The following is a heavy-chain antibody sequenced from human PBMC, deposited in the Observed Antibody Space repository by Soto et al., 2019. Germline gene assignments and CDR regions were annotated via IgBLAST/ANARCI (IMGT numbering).Heavy chain of an antibody. J-gene: IGHJ6*02. CDR3: GRNESSNIYGMDV. Sequence: PGGSLRMCCGASGFTFSSYSMNWVRQAPGKGLEWVSSITSGSFPINYADSVKGRFSISRDNAQNSLHLHMNNVRAEDTAVYYCGRNESSNIYGMDVWGQGTTVTVSS. CDR1: GFTFSSYS. V-gene: IGHV3-21*01. D-gene: IGHD6-6*01. CDR2: ITSGSFPI.